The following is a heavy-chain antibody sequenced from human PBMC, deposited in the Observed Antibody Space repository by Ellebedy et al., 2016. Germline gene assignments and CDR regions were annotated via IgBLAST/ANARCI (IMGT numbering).Heavy chain of an antibody. CDR2: IVAESGNT. V-gene: IGHV1-58*01. D-gene: IGHD1-26*01. Sequence: SVKVSXXASGFTFTSSALQWVRQARGQRLEWLGWIVAESGNTNYAQKFQERVTFTRDKSTSTAYMELSSLTFEDTAVYYCAAAEASGSYRNWYFDLWGRGTLVTVSS. CDR1: GFTFTSSA. CDR3: AAAEASGSYRNWYFDL. J-gene: IGHJ2*01.